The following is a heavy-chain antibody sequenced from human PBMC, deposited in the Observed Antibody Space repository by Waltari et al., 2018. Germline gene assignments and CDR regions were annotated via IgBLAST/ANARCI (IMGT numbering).Heavy chain of an antibody. CDR3: AREVRRNWFDP. V-gene: IGHV3-21*01. J-gene: IGHJ5*02. Sequence: EVLLVESGGGLVKPGGSLRLSCAASGFTFSTYTMNWVRQAPGKGLEWVSSINSGSTSIYYADSVKGRFTICRDNAKNSLYLQMNSLRAEDTALYYCAREVRRNWFDPWGQGTLVTVSS. CDR2: INSGSTSI. CDR1: GFTFSTYT.